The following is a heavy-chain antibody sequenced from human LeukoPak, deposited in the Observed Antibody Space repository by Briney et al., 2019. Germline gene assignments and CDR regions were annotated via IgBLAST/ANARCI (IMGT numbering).Heavy chain of an antibody. D-gene: IGHD5-18*01. Sequence: ESSETLSLTCTVSGGSISSSSYYWGWIRQPPGKGLEWIGSIYYSGSTYYNPSLKSRVTISVDTSKNQFSLKLSSVTAADTAVYYCARGRYGYFLYYFDYWGQGTLVTVSS. J-gene: IGHJ4*02. CDR1: GGSISSSSYY. V-gene: IGHV4-39*07. CDR3: ARGRYGYFLYYFDY. CDR2: IYYSGST.